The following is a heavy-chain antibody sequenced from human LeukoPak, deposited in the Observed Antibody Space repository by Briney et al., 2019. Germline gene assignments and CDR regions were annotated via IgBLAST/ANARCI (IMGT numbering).Heavy chain of an antibody. J-gene: IGHJ4*02. V-gene: IGHV4-34*01. CDR3: ARDSGSYPNLY. CDR1: GGSFSGYY. Sequence: PSETLSLTCAVYGGSFSGYYWSWIRQPPGKWLEWIGEINHSGSTNYNPSLKSRVTISVDTSKNQFSLQLNSVTPEDTAVYYCARDSGSYPNLYWGQGTLVTVSS. D-gene: IGHD1-26*01. CDR2: INHSGST.